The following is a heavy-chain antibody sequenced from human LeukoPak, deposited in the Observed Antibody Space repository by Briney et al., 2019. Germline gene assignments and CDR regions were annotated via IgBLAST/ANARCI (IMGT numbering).Heavy chain of an antibody. CDR2: ISSNGGGT. J-gene: IGHJ4*02. Sequence: PRGSLRLSCAASGFTFSSYAMYWVRQAPGKGLEYVSSISSNGGGTYYANSVKGRFTISRDNSKNTLFLQMGSLRAEDMAVYYCARVTAGGVFDYWGQGTLVTVSS. D-gene: IGHD3-16*01. CDR3: ARVTAGGVFDY. V-gene: IGHV3-64*01. CDR1: GFTFSSYA.